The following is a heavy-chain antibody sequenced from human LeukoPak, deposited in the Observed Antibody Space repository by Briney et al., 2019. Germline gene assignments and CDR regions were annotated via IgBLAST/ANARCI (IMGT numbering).Heavy chain of an antibody. CDR2: IKSKTDGGTT. V-gene: IGHV3-15*01. CDR1: GFTFSNAW. J-gene: IGHJ4*02. D-gene: IGHD3-22*01. CDR3: TTDHDSSGYVFDY. Sequence: PGGSLRLSCAASGFTFSNAWMSWVRQAPGKGLEWVGRIKSKTDGGTTDYAAPVKGRFTISRDDSKNTLYLQMNGLKTEDTAVYYCTTDHDSSGYVFDYWGQGTLVTVSS.